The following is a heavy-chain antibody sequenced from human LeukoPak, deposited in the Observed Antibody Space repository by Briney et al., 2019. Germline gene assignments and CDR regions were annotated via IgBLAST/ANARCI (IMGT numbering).Heavy chain of an antibody. CDR1: GGSISSNSYY. CDR3: ARTRYYYNSRSYGAPYYFDY. J-gene: IGHJ4*02. Sequence: SETLSLTCAVSGGSISSNSYYWGWIRQPPGKGLEWIGSIYYSGSTYYKSSLKSRVTISADTSKNQFSLKLSSVTAADTAVYYCARTRYYYNSRSYGAPYYFDYWGQGTLVTVSS. D-gene: IGHD3-10*01. CDR2: IYYSGST. V-gene: IGHV4-39*01.